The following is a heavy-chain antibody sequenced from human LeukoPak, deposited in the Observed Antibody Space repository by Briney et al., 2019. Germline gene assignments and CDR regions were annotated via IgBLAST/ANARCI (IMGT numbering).Heavy chain of an antibody. CDR2: INAGNGNT. V-gene: IGHV1-3*01. CDR3: ARDMEAVAGHDAFDI. CDR1: GYTFTSYA. D-gene: IGHD6-19*01. J-gene: IGHJ3*02. Sequence: ASVKVSCKASGYTFTSYAMHWVRQAPGQRLEWMGWINAGNGNTKYSQKFQGRVTITRDTSASTAYMELSSLRSEDTAVYYCARDMEAVAGHDAFDIWNQGTMVTVSS.